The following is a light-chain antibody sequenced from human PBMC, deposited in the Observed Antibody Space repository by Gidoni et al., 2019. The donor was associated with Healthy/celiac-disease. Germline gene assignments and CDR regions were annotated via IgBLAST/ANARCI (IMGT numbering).Light chain of an antibody. CDR1: QGISSW. CDR2: AAS. J-gene: IGKJ5*01. CDR3: QQYNSYPLT. V-gene: IGKV1D-16*01. Sequence: DIQMTQPPSSLSASVGDRVTITCRASQGISSWLDWYQQKPEKAPKPLIYAASGLQSRVPSRFSGSGSGTDVTLTISSLQPEDFATYYCQQYNSYPLTFGQGTQLEIK.